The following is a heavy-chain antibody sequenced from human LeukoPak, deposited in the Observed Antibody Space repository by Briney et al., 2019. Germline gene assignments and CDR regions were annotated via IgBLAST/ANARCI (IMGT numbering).Heavy chain of an antibody. J-gene: IGHJ6*02. Sequence: SETLSLTCTVRGGCISRYYWSWIRQPPGKGLEWIGYIYYSGSTNYNPSLKSRVTISVDTSKNQFSLKLSSVTAADTAVYYCARHALYDFWSGYPIRIIGVYYYYGMDVWGQGTTVTVSS. D-gene: IGHD3-3*01. CDR1: GGCISRYY. V-gene: IGHV4-59*08. CDR2: IYYSGST. CDR3: ARHALYDFWSGYPIRIIGVYYYYGMDV.